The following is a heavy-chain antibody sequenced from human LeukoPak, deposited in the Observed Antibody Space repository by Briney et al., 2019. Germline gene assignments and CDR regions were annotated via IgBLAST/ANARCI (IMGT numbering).Heavy chain of an antibody. J-gene: IGHJ4*02. V-gene: IGHV3-30*04. Sequence: GGSLRLSCAASGFTFSSYAMHWDRQAPGKGLEWVAVISYDGSNKYYADSVKGRFTISRDNSKNTLYLQMNSLRAEDTAVYYCARRRGSYSDDYWGQGTLVTVSS. CDR3: ARRRGSYSDDY. CDR2: ISYDGSNK. CDR1: GFTFSSYA. D-gene: IGHD1-26*01.